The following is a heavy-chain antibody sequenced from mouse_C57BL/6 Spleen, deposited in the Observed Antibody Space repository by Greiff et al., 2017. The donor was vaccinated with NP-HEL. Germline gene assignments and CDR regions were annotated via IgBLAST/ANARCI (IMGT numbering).Heavy chain of an antibody. D-gene: IGHD2-4*01. J-gene: IGHJ4*01. V-gene: IGHV1-82*01. CDR1: GYAFSSSW. CDR3: ARGGLPHYYAMDY. Sequence: QVQLQQSGPELVKPGASVKISCKASGYAFSSSWMNWVKQRPGKGLEWIGRIYPGDGDTNYNGKFKGKATLTADKSSSTAYMQLSSLTSEDAAVYYCARGGLPHYYAMDYWGQGTSVTVSS. CDR2: IYPGDGDT.